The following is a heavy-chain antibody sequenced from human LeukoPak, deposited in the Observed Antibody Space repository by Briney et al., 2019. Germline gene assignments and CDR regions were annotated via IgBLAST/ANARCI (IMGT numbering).Heavy chain of an antibody. D-gene: IGHD6-13*01. CDR1: GGSISGSSYF. V-gene: IGHV4-39*01. J-gene: IGHJ4*02. CDR3: GRQAAAGAGGDY. Sequence: SETLSLTCTVSGGSISGSSYFWGWIRQPPGKGLEWIGSIYYSGSTYYNPSLKSRVTISVDMSKDQFSLKLNSVTAADTAVYYCGRQAAAGAGGDYWDQGTLVTVSS. CDR2: IYYSGST.